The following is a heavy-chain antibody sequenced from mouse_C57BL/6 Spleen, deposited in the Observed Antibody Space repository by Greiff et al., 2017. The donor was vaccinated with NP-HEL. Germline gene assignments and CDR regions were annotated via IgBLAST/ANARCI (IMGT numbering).Heavy chain of an antibody. CDR2: INPSNGGT. CDR1: GYTFTSYW. Sequence: QVQLKQPGTELVKPGASVKLSCKASGYTFTSYWMHWVKQRPGQGLEWIGDINPSNGGTNYNEKFKSKATLTVDKSSSTAYMQLSSLTSEDSAVYYCARMDGSSYYYAMDYWGQGTSVTVSS. D-gene: IGHD1-1*01. CDR3: ARMDGSSYYYAMDY. V-gene: IGHV1-53*01. J-gene: IGHJ4*01.